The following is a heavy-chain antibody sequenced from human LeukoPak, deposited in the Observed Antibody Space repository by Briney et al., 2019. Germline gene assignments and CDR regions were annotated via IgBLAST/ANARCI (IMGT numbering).Heavy chain of an antibody. J-gene: IGHJ1*01. CDR1: GGSFSGYY. CDR3: ARATYYDSSGFHFQH. D-gene: IGHD3-22*01. V-gene: IGHV4-34*01. CDR2: INHSGSA. Sequence: SETLSLTCAVYGGSFSGYYWSWIRQPPGKGLEWIGEINHSGSANYNPSLKSRVTISVDTSKNQFSLKLSSVTAAGTAVYYCARATYYDSSGFHFQHWGQGTLVTVSS.